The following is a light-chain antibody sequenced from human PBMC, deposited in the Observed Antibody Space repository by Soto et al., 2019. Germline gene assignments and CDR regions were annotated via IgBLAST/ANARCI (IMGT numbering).Light chain of an antibody. Sequence: QAVLTXTASVSGSPGQSIPISCTGTRSDVGGYNYVSWYQLHPGKAPKLLLYEVTNRPSGVSDRFSGSKSGNTASLTISGLQAEDEADYYCSSYTSSTAYVFGTGTKVTVL. CDR3: SSYTSSTAYV. CDR1: RSDVGGYNY. J-gene: IGLJ1*01. CDR2: EVT. V-gene: IGLV2-14*01.